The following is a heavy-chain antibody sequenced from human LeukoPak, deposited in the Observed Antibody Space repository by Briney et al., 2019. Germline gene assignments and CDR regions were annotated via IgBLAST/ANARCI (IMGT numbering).Heavy chain of an antibody. CDR2: ISSNSRYI. J-gene: IGHJ4*02. CDR1: GFTFSSYS. V-gene: IGHV3-21*01. CDR3: ARDSQRDIVVVPAAIYNY. Sequence: GGSVRLSCAASGFTFSSYSMKWVRQAPRKGLDWVSSISSNSRYIYYADSVKGRFTISRDNAKNSLYMQMNSLRAEDTAVYYCARDSQRDIVVVPAAIYNYWGQGTLVTVSS. D-gene: IGHD2-2*02.